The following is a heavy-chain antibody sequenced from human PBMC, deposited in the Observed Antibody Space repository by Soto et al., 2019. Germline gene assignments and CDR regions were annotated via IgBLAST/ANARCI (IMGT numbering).Heavy chain of an antibody. J-gene: IGHJ6*02. D-gene: IGHD2-2*01. CDR1: GFTFSSYA. V-gene: IGHV3-30-3*01. Sequence: GGSLRLSCAASGFTFSSYAMHWVRQAPGKGLEWVAVISYDGSNKYYADSVKGRFTISRDNSKNTLYLQMNSLRAEDTAVYYCAIDLFAAIYYYYGMDVWGQGTTVTVSS. CDR2: ISYDGSNK. CDR3: AIDLFAAIYYYYGMDV.